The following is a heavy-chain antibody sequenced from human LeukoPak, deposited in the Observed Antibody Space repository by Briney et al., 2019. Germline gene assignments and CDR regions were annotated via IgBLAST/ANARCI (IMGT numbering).Heavy chain of an antibody. CDR2: INQDGSVK. D-gene: IGHD6-13*01. V-gene: IGHV3-7*04. Sequence: GGSLRLSCAASGFTFSGYWMSWVRQAPGKGLEWVANINQDGSVKCYMDSVKGRFTISRGNAKNSLYLQMNSLRADDTGVYYCAGADSGSWDFGRGAQGTLVIVSS. CDR3: AGADSGSWDFGR. J-gene: IGHJ4*02. CDR1: GFTFSGYW.